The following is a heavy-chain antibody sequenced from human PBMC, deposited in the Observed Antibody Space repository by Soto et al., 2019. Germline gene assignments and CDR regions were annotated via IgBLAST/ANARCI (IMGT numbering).Heavy chain of an antibody. CDR1: GGSFSGYY. CDR2: INHSGST. V-gene: IGHV4-34*01. J-gene: IGHJ4*02. CDR3: ARGLPIVLHLGELSFQNFDY. Sequence: SETLSLTCAVYGGSFSGYYWSWIRQPPGKGLEWIGEINHSGSTNYNPSLKSRVTISVDTSKSQFSLKLSSVTAADTAVYYCARGLPIVLHLGELSFQNFDYWGQGTLVTVSS. D-gene: IGHD3-16*02.